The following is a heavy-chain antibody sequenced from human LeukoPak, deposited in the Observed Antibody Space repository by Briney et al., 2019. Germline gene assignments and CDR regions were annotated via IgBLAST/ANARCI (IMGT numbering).Heavy chain of an antibody. CDR2: IYYSGST. Sequence: SETLSLTCTVSGGSITNYYWSWTRQPPGKGLEWIGYIYYSGSTNYNPSLRGRVTISVDMSKNQFSLRLTSVTAADTALYYCARAPAGPPYYYMDVWGKGTTVTVSS. J-gene: IGHJ6*03. CDR1: GGSITNYY. V-gene: IGHV4-59*12. CDR3: ARAPAGPPYYYMDV.